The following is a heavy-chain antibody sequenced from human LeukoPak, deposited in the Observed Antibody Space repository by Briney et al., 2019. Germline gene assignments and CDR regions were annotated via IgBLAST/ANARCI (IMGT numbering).Heavy chain of an antibody. CDR3: ARDRGSGYSPGFDS. Sequence: SETLSLTCNVSGGSISVYFWSWIRQPPGKGLEWIGHIYYKGNTNYNSSLQSRVTISIDTSKTQFSLNLSSVTAADTGVYYCARDRGSGYSPGFDSWGQGTLVTVSS. D-gene: IGHD3-3*01. CDR2: IYYKGNT. CDR1: GGSISVYF. J-gene: IGHJ4*02. V-gene: IGHV4-59*01.